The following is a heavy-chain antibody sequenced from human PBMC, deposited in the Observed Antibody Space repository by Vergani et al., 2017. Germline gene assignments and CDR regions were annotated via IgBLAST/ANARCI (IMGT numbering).Heavy chain of an antibody. CDR2: IYPDDSDT. J-gene: IGHJ4*02. V-gene: IGHV5-51*01. CDR1: GYIFTTYW. Sequence: EVQLVQSEAEVRKPGESLKISCKGSGYIFTTYWIAWVRQMPGRGLEWMGIIYPDDSDTRYSPSFQGQVTISVDKSISAAYLQWSSLKASDTAMYYCARQQYYYESSGYHGNFDYWGQGTLVTVSS. D-gene: IGHD3-22*01. CDR3: ARQQYYYESSGYHGNFDY.